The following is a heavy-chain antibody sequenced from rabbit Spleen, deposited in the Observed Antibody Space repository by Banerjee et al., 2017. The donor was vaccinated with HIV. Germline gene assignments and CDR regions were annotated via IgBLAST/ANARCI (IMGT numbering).Heavy chain of an antibody. Sequence: QEQLEESGGGLVKPEGSLTLTCKASGVSLNDKDVMCWVRQAPGKGLEWIACINIVTGKSVYASWAKGRFTMSRTSSTTVTLQMTSLTAADTATYFCARESSYATYAGYGYAARYYGMDLWGPGTLVTVS. CDR1: GVSLNDKDV. D-gene: IGHD6-1*01. V-gene: IGHV1S45*01. CDR3: ARESSYATYAGYGYAARYYGMDL. CDR2: INIVTGKS. J-gene: IGHJ6*01.